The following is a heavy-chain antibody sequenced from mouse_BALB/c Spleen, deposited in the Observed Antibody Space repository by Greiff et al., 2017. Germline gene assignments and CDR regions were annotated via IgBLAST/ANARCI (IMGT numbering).Heavy chain of an antibody. CDR2: ILPGSGST. V-gene: IGHV1-9*01. Sequence: QVQLKQSGAELMKPGASVKISCKATGYTFSSYWIEWVKQRPGHGLEWIGEILPGSGSTNYNEKFKGKATFTADTSSNTAYMQLSSLTSEDSAVYYCARGGPKKSYFDYWGQGTTLTVAS. CDR1: GYTFSSYW. CDR3: ARGGPKKSYFDY. J-gene: IGHJ2*01.